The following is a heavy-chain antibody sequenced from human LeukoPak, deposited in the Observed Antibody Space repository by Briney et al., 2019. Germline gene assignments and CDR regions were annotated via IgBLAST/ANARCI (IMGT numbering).Heavy chain of an antibody. D-gene: IGHD4-17*01. CDR2: IHYSGST. CDR3: ARGPYGDYGFGSY. V-gene: IGHV4-59*12. CDR1: GGSISNYY. Sequence: PSETLSLTCTVSGGSISNYYWSWIRQPPGKGLEWIAYIHYSGSTNYNPSLKSRVTISVDTSKNQFSLKLSSVTAADTAVYYCARGPYGDYGFGSYWGQGTLVTVSS. J-gene: IGHJ4*02.